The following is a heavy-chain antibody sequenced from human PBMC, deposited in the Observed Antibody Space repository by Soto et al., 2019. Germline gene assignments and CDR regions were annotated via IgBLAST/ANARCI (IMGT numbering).Heavy chain of an antibody. J-gene: IGHJ4*02. CDR1: GFTFSSYA. D-gene: IGHD6-6*01. V-gene: IGHV3-23*01. CDR2: ISGNGGST. Sequence: PGGSLRPSCAASGFTFSSYAMTWVRQAPGRGLECVPIISGNGGSTYYAASVKGRFTISRDNTKNTLYLQMDSLTAEDTAVYYCAKGSEFSNSYTLDFDFWGQGALVTVSS. CDR3: AKGSEFSNSYTLDFDF.